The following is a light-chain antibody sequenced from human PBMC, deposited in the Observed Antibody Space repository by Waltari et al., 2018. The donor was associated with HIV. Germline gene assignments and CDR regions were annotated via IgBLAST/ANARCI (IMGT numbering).Light chain of an antibody. V-gene: IGLV2-14*01. Sequence: QSALTQPASVSGSPGPSITISCPGTSSDVGGFHYFSWYQHHPGKAPKLMIYGVSNRPSGVSNRFSGSKSGNTASLTISGLQAEDEADYYCSSYTTSSTLGMFGGGTKLTVL. CDR1: SSDVGGFHY. CDR2: GVS. J-gene: IGLJ3*02. CDR3: SSYTTSSTLGM.